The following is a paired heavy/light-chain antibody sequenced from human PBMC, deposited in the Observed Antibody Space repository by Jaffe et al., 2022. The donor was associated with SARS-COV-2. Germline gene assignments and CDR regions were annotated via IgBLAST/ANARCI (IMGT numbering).Heavy chain of an antibody. D-gene: IGHD3-10*01. J-gene: IGHJ4*02. CDR1: GFTFSDHY. V-gene: IGHV3-72*01. Sequence: EVQLVESGGGLVQPGGSLRLSCAASGFTFSDHYMDWVRQGPGKGLEWVGRTRNKAKSYTTEYATSVKGRFTISRDDSKNSLYLQMSSLKTEDTAVYYCARAGSEKTNYYAAFDQWGQGTLVTVSS. CDR2: TRNKAKSYTT. CDR3: ARAGSEKTNYYAAFDQ.
Light chain of an antibody. CDR3: QQYDSYPVT. Sequence: DIQMTQSPSTLSASVGDRVTITCRASQSIGTWLAWYHHKPGKAPNVLIYKASSLESGVPSRFSGSGSGTEFTLTISSLQPDDSATYYCQQYDSYPVTFGGGTKVEVK. J-gene: IGKJ4*01. V-gene: IGKV1-5*03. CDR2: KAS. CDR1: QSIGTW.